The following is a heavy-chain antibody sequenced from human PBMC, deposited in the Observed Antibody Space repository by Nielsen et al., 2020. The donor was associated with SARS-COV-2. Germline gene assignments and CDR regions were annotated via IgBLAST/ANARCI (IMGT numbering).Heavy chain of an antibody. CDR3: AKDRGGCSGGSCYPPYYYYYGMDV. J-gene: IGHJ6*02. V-gene: IGHV3-23*01. CDR1: GFTFSRYA. D-gene: IGHD2-15*01. Sequence: GGSLRLSCAASGFTFSRYAMTWVRQAPGKGLDWVSAISASGGTTHYADSVRGRFTISRDNSKNTLYLQMNSLRAEDTAVYYCAKDRGGCSGGSCYPPYYYYYGMDVWGQGTTVTVSS. CDR2: ISASGGTT.